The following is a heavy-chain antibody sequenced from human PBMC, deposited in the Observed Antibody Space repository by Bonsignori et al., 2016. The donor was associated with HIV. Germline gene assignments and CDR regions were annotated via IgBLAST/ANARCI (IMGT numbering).Heavy chain of an antibody. V-gene: IGHV3-21*01. Sequence: WIRQPPGKGLEWVSSISSSSSYIYYADSVKGRFTISRDNAKNSLYLQMNSLRAEDTAVYYCARDNPANYYGSGSVDYWGQGTLVTVSS. CDR2: ISSSSSYI. D-gene: IGHD3-10*01. CDR3: ARDNPANYYGSGSVDY. J-gene: IGHJ4*02.